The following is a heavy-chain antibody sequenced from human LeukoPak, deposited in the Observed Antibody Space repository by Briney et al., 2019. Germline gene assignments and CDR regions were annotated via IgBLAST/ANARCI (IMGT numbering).Heavy chain of an antibody. D-gene: IGHD3-16*01. Sequence: GSLRLSCAASGFTFSYYWMSWVRQAPGKGLEWVANINQDGSDKYFVDSVKGRFTISRDNAKNSLNLQMNSLRAEDTAVYFCAKDYVGVVADAFDIWGQGTVVTVSS. V-gene: IGHV3-7*03. J-gene: IGHJ3*02. CDR3: AKDYVGVVADAFDI. CDR2: INQDGSDK. CDR1: GFTFSYYW.